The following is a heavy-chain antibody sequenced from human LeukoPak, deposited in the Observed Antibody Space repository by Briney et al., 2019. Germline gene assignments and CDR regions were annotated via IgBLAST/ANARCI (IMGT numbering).Heavy chain of an antibody. D-gene: IGHD3-16*01. CDR3: ARSEINDYVKY. CDR1: GFTFSSYG. J-gene: IGHJ4*02. CDR2: ISGSGGST. V-gene: IGHV3-23*01. Sequence: GGSLRLSCAASGFTFSSYGMSWVRQAPGKGLEWVSAISGSGGSTYYADSVKGRFTISRDNSKNTLYLQMNSLRAEDTAVYYCARSEINDYVKYWGQGILVTVSS.